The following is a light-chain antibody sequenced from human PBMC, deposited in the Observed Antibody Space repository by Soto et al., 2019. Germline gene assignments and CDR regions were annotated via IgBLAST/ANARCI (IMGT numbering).Light chain of an antibody. Sequence: EIVMTQSPATLSVSPGDRATLSCRASQNVGSNLAWYQQKPGQAPRLLIYDASTGATGIPARFSGSGSATEFTLTFSSLQSEDFAIYYCQQYNDWPRTFGQGTKVEMK. CDR1: QNVGSN. J-gene: IGKJ1*01. V-gene: IGKV3-15*01. CDR3: QQYNDWPRT. CDR2: DAS.